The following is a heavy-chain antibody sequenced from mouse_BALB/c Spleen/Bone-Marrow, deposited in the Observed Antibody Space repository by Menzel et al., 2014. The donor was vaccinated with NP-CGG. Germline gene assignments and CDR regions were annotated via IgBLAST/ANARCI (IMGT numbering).Heavy chain of an antibody. CDR1: GFSLTVYG. CDR3: ARDSFLITRALDY. CDR2: ILGDGST. J-gene: IGHJ4*01. D-gene: IGHD2-4*01. Sequence: VQLQQSGPGLVSPSQSLSIPCTVSGFSLTVYGVIWVRPPPGKCLEWLGMILGDGSTDYNSALKSRLSISKDNSKSQVFLKVNSLQTEDTARYYCARDSFLITRALDYWGQGTSVTVSS. V-gene: IGHV2-6-7*01.